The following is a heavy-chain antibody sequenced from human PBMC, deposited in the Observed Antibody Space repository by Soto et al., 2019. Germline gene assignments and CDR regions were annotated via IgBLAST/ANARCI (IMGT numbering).Heavy chain of an antibody. Sequence: SGPTLVNPTQTLTLTCTFSGFSLTTSGMCVSWIRQPPGKALEWLALIDWADDKYYSTSLKTRLTISKDTSKNQVVLTMTNVDPVDTATYYCAPNHGPNGNYVLYVWGQGTLVTVSS. V-gene: IGHV2-70*13. CDR2: IDWADDK. J-gene: IGHJ4*02. D-gene: IGHD3-16*01. CDR1: GFSLTTSGMC. CDR3: APNHGPNGNYVLYV.